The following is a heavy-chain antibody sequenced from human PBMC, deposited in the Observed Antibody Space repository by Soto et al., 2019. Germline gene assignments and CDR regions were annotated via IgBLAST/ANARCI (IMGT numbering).Heavy chain of an antibody. J-gene: IGHJ2*01. D-gene: IGHD4-4*01. CDR3: ARPLWRDDYNWRYFEL. V-gene: IGHV3-30-3*01. CDR2: ISYDGSNK. CDR1: GFTFSSYA. Sequence: PGGSLXLSCAASGFTFSSYAMHWVRQAPGKGLEWVAVISYDGSNKYYADSVKGRFTISRDNSKNTLYLQMNSLRAEDTAVYYCARPLWRDDYNWRYFELWGRGTLVTVSS.